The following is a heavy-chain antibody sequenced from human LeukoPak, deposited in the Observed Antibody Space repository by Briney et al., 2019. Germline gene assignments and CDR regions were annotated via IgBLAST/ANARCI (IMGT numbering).Heavy chain of an antibody. V-gene: IGHV4-59*01. CDR1: GGSTSSYY. J-gene: IGHJ3*02. D-gene: IGHD3-22*01. CDR2: IYDSGST. Sequence: SQTLSLTCTVSGGSTSSYYWSWIRQPPGKGLEWIGYIYDSGSTNYNPSLKSRVTISVDTSKNQFSLKLSSVTAADTAVYYCACLTTADAFDILGQRTMLTVSS. CDR3: ACLTTADAFDI.